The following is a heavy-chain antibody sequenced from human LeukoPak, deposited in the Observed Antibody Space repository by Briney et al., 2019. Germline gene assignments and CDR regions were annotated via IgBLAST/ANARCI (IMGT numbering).Heavy chain of an antibody. J-gene: IGHJ3*01. Sequence: GGSLRLSCAASGFTLRSYWMHWVRQAPGKGLVWVSRVNGDGSSTNYADSVKGRFTISRDNAKNTLYLQMNSLGAEDTAVYYCARGYYDSGGLAFDVWGQGTMVTVSS. D-gene: IGHD3-22*01. CDR1: GFTLRSYW. CDR2: VNGDGSST. V-gene: IGHV3-74*01. CDR3: ARGYYDSGGLAFDV.